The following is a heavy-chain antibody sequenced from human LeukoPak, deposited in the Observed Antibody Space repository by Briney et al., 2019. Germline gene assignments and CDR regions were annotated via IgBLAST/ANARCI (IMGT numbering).Heavy chain of an antibody. D-gene: IGHD6-6*01. V-gene: IGHV3-30-3*01. CDR1: GFTFSSYA. Sequence: GGSLRLSCAASGFTFSSYAMHWVRQAPGKGLEWVAVISYDGSNKYYADSVKGRFTISRDNSKNTLYLQMNSLRAEDTAVYYCARGLAYSSSPGWFDPWGQGTLVTVSS. CDR2: ISYDGSNK. J-gene: IGHJ5*02. CDR3: ARGLAYSSSPGWFDP.